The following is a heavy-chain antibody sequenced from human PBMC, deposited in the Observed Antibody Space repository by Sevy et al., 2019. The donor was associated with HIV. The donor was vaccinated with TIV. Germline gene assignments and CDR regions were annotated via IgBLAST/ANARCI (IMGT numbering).Heavy chain of an antibody. V-gene: IGHV3-21*06. Sequence: GGSLRLSCTTSGFMFNLYSFNWVRQAPWKGLEWISFISSSGKYQFYADSVKGRFTMSRDTATNSVYLQIDSLRADDTAVYYCARDSDTYTALANYYGMDVWGQGTTVTVSS. CDR1: GFMFNLYS. CDR2: ISSSGKYQ. CDR3: ARDSDTYTALANYYGMDV. J-gene: IGHJ6*02. D-gene: IGHD5-18*01.